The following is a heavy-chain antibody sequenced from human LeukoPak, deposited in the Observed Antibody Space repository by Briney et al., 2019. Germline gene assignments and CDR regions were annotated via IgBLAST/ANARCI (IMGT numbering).Heavy chain of an antibody. J-gene: IGHJ4*02. CDR2: IKEDRSEK. Sequence: GGSLRLSCAASGFTFSAYWMSWVRQTPGKGLEWVANIKEDRSEKYYVDYVKGRFIISRDNAKNSLYVQMNSLRAEDTAVYYCARLPLTARRHFDFWGQGTQVTVSS. CDR3: ARLPLTARRHFDF. V-gene: IGHV3-7*05. D-gene: IGHD5-18*01. CDR1: GFTFSAYW.